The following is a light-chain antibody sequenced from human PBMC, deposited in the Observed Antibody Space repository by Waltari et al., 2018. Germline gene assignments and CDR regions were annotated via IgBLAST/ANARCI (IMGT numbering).Light chain of an antibody. Sequence: QSVLTQPPSASGTPGQRVTISCSGSSSNIGTKTVNWYQQLPGMAPRLLIYGDNDRPAGVPRGFSASKSGTAAPLAISVLQSEDEADYFCAAWDDSLNGLYVFGTGTTVTVL. CDR3: AAWDDSLNGLYV. CDR2: GDN. V-gene: IGLV1-44*01. CDR1: SSNIGTKT. J-gene: IGLJ1*01.